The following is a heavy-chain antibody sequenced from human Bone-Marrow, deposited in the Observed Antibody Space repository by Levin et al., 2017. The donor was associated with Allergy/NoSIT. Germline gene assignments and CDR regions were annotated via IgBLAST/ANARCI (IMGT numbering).Heavy chain of an antibody. V-gene: IGHV3-15*01. CDR3: TTVLIVVLPVALDY. D-gene: IGHD2-2*01. Sequence: MSGGSLRLSCGASGFSFTNAWMSWVRQAPGKGLEWVGRIKSKTDGGKTEYVAPVKGRFTISRDDSTNTLYLQMNNLKAEDTAVYYCTTVLIVVLPVALDYWGQGALVTVSS. J-gene: IGHJ4*02. CDR1: GFSFTNAW. CDR2: IKSKTDGGKT.